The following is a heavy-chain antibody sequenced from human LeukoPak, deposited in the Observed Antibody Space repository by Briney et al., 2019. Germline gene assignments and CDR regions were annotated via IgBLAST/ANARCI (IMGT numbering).Heavy chain of an antibody. D-gene: IGHD3-3*01. CDR1: GFTFSSYA. CDR2: ISGSGGST. J-gene: IGHJ5*02. CDR3: AKGGIFGVAANWFDP. V-gene: IGHV3-23*01. Sequence: PGGSLRLSCAASGFTFSSYAMSWVRQAPGKGLEWVSAISGSGGSTYYADSVKGRFTISRDNSKNTLYLQMNSLRAEDTAVYYCAKGGIFGVAANWFDPWGQGTLVTVSS.